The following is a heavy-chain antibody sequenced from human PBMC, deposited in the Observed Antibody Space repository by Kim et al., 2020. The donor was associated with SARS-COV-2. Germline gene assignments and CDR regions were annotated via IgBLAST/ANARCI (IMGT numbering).Heavy chain of an antibody. V-gene: IGHV4-4*07. CDR2: IYTSGST. J-gene: IGHJ6*02. D-gene: IGHD2-2*01. CDR3: ARGPTLGGHIVVVPAATKLDYYYGMDV. CDR1: GGSISSYY. Sequence: SETLSLTCTVSGGSISSYYWSWIRQPAGKGLEWIGRIYTSGSTNYNPSLKSRVTMSVDTSKNQFSLKLSSVTAADTAVYYCARGPTLGGHIVVVPAATKLDYYYGMDVWGQGTTVTVSS.